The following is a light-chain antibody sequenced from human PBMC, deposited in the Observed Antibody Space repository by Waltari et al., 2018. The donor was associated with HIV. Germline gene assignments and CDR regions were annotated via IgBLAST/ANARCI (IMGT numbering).Light chain of an antibody. CDR3: QSSDTTASHEL. Sequence: SCDLTQPPSVSVSPGQTARITCSGDALSKQYSYWYQQKAGQAPVLVIFKDTERPSGIPERFSASSSGTTVTLTITSVEAEDEAEYFCQSSDTTASHELFGGGTKLTVL. CDR1: ALSKQY. V-gene: IGLV3-25*03. J-gene: IGLJ2*01. CDR2: KDT.